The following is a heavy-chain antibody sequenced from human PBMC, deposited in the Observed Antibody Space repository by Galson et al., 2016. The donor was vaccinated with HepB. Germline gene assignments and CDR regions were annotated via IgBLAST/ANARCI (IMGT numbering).Heavy chain of an antibody. CDR3: ATGPPSYYYDSSGYYSG. V-gene: IGHV1-3*04. Sequence: SVKVSCKASGYTFTAYAIHWVRQAPGQRLEWMAWINTAKGDTRYSQKLQGRVTLTRDTSATTASMELSSLRSEDTAVYYCATGPPSYYYDSSGYYSGWGQGTLVTVSS. J-gene: IGHJ4*02. CDR1: GYTFTAYA. CDR2: INTAKGDT. D-gene: IGHD3-22*01.